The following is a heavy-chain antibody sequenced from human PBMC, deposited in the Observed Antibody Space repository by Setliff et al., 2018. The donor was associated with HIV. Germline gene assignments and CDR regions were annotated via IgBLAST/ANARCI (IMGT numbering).Heavy chain of an antibody. J-gene: IGHJ4*02. CDR2: IYYSGTT. CDR1: GGSITTSSFY. Sequence: NPSETLSLTCTVSGGSITTSSFYWGWIRHPPGKGLEWIGDIYYSGTTHYNPSLKSPITISVDTSKNQFSLKLSSVTAADTAVYYCARRPSPYYYYDSSGYSGGNVDYWGQGTLVTVSS. D-gene: IGHD3-22*01. V-gene: IGHV4-39*01. CDR3: ARRPSPYYYYDSSGYSGGNVDY.